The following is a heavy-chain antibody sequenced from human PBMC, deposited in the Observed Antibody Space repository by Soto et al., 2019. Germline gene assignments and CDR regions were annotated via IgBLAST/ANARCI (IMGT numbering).Heavy chain of an antibody. Sequence: HPGGSLRLSCAASEFSFDDYAMSWVRQAPGKGLEWVSSITYTGVSTYYADSVKGRFTISRDNSRDTLFLQMNSLRAEDTAVYYCARKGWPEAFDIWGQGTMVTVS. CDR2: ITYTGVST. J-gene: IGHJ3*02. V-gene: IGHV3-23*01. CDR3: ARKGWPEAFDI. CDR1: EFSFDDYA.